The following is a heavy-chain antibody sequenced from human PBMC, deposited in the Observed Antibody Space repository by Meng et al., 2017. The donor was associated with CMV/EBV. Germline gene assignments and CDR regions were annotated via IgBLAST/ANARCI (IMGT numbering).Heavy chain of an antibody. Sequence: FSSYSMNWVGQARGKGLERVSSISGSSSYIYYADSVKGRFTISRDNAKNSLYLQMNSLRAEDTAVYYCARDGYYDFWSGYYAKNWFDPWGQGTLVTVSS. J-gene: IGHJ5*02. D-gene: IGHD3-3*01. CDR1: FSSYS. V-gene: IGHV3-21*01. CDR3: ARDGYYDFWSGYYAKNWFDP. CDR2: ISGSSSYI.